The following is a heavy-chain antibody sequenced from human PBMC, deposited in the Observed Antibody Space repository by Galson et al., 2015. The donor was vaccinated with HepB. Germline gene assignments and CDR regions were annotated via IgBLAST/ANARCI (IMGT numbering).Heavy chain of an antibody. J-gene: IGHJ5*02. CDR1: GYTFTSYG. V-gene: IGHV1-18*01. D-gene: IGHD3-22*01. CDR3: ARRLRYYDSSGYYYDWFDP. CDR2: ISAYNGNT. Sequence: QSGAEVKKPGASVKVSCKASGYTFTSYGISWVRQAPGQGLEWMGWISAYNGNTNYAQKLQGRVTMTTDTSTSTAYMELRSLRSDDTAVYYCARRLRYYDSSGYYYDWFDPWGQGTLVTVSS.